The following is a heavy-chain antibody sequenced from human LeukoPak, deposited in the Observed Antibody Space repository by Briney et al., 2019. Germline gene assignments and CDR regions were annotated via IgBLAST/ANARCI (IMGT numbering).Heavy chain of an antibody. CDR3: ARDRHGDYSFDY. J-gene: IGHJ4*02. Sequence: GRSLRLSCAASGFTFSNYGMHWVRQAPGKGLEWVAVIWYDGSNKYYADSVKGRFTISRDNSKNTLYLQMNSLRAEDTAVYYCARDRHGDYSFDYWGQGTLVTVSS. CDR1: GFTFSNYG. V-gene: IGHV3-33*01. CDR2: IWYDGSNK. D-gene: IGHD4-17*01.